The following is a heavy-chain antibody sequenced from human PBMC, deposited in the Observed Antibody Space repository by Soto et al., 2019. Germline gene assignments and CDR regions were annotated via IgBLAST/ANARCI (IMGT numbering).Heavy chain of an antibody. Sequence: QVQLQESGPGLVKPSETLSLTCTVSGGSISSYYWSWIRQPPGKGLEWIGCIYYSGSTNYNPSLRSRVSISVDTSKNQFSLKLSSVTAADTAVYDCAGTRGYCSGGSCPTVVDYWGQGTLVTVSS. D-gene: IGHD2-15*01. CDR1: GGSISSYY. CDR2: IYYSGST. J-gene: IGHJ4*02. V-gene: IGHV4-59*01. CDR3: AGTRGYCSGGSCPTVVDY.